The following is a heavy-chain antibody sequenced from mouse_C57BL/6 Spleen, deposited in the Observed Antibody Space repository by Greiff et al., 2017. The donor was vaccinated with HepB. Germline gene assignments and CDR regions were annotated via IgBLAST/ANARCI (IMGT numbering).Heavy chain of an antibody. Sequence: VHVKQSGPELVKPGASVKMSCKASGYTFTDYNMHWVKQSHGKSLEWIGYINPNNGGTSYNQKFKGKATLTVNKSSSTAYMELRSLTSEDSAVYYCAHITTVQDWYFDVWGTGTTVTVSS. CDR1: GYTFTDYN. J-gene: IGHJ1*03. CDR3: AHITTVQDWYFDV. V-gene: IGHV1-22*01. D-gene: IGHD1-1*01. CDR2: INPNNGGT.